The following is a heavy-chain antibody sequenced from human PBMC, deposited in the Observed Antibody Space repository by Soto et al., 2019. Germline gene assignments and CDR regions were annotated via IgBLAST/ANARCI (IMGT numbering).Heavy chain of an antibody. CDR2: IYWNDDK. Sequence: QITLKESGPTLVKPTQTLTLTCTVSGFSVSARGVGVGWIRQPPGKALEWLGIIYWNDDKRYSPSLKSRLTITKDTSNNQVVLTMTNMDPVDTATYYCAHSPWGAAPDYWGHGTLGTVSS. D-gene: IGHD3-16*01. CDR1: GFSVSARGVG. V-gene: IGHV2-5*01. CDR3: AHSPWGAAPDY. J-gene: IGHJ4*01.